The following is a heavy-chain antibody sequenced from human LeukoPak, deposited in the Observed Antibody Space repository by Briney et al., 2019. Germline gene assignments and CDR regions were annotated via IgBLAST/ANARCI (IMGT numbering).Heavy chain of an antibody. Sequence: SETLSLTCTVYGGSFSGYYWSWIRQPPGKGLEWIGEINHSGSTNYNPSLKSRVTISVDTSKNQFSLKLSSVTAADTAVYYCARGSFHTIFGVVITGQQYYFDYWGQGTLVTVSS. CDR1: GGSFSGYY. J-gene: IGHJ4*02. D-gene: IGHD3-3*01. V-gene: IGHV4-34*01. CDR2: INHSGST. CDR3: ARGSFHTIFGVVITGQQYYFDY.